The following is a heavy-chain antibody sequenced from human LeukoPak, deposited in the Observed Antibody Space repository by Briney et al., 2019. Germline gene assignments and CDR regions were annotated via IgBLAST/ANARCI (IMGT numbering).Heavy chain of an antibody. D-gene: IGHD1-26*01. Sequence: PGGSLRLSCAASGFTFSSYWMHWVRQAPGKGLVWVSRINSDGSSTSYADSVKGRFTISRDNAKNTLYLQMNSLRAEDTAVYYCARAGSGGSYLYYFDYWDQGTLVTVSS. V-gene: IGHV3-74*01. CDR1: GFTFSSYW. CDR3: ARAGSGGSYLYYFDY. J-gene: IGHJ4*02. CDR2: INSDGSST.